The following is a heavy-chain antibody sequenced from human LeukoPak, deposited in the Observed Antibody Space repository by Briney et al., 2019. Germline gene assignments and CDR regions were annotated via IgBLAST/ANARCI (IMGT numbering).Heavy chain of an antibody. CDR2: INHSGST. Sequence: SETLSLTCAVYGGSFSGYYWSWIRQPPGKGLEWIGEINHSGSTNYNPSLKSRVTISVDTSKNQFSLKLSSVTAADTAVYYCAGENGYHHFDYWGQGTLVTVSS. V-gene: IGHV4-34*01. CDR1: GGSFSGYY. J-gene: IGHJ4*02. D-gene: IGHD5-18*01. CDR3: AGENGYHHFDY.